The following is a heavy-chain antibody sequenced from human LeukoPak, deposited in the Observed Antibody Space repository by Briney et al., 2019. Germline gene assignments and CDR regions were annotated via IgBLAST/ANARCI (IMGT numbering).Heavy chain of an antibody. CDR1: GFTFDDYT. V-gene: IGHV3-43*01. CDR3: AKDISGSIAAPIGFDY. D-gene: IGHD6-6*01. Sequence: PGGSLRLSCAASGFTFDDYTMHWVRQAPGKGLEWVSLISWDGGSTYYADSVKGRFTISRDNSKNSLYLQMNSLRTEDTALYYCAKDISGSIAAPIGFDYWGQGTLVTVSS. J-gene: IGHJ4*02. CDR2: ISWDGGST.